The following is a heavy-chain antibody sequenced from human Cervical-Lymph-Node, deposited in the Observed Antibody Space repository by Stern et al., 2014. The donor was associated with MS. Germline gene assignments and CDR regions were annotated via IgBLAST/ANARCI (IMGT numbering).Heavy chain of an antibody. CDR3: ARNGGNYAFDY. J-gene: IGHJ4*02. CDR1: GGSISSGYW. CDR2: IYHSGST. V-gene: IGHV4-4*02. D-gene: IGHD4-23*01. Sequence: QVQLQESGPGLVKPSGTLSLTCAVSGGSISSGYWWSWVRQPPGKGLEWIGEIYHSGSTNYNPSLKSRFTISVDTSKNHFSLKMNSVNAADTAVYYCARNGGNYAFDYWGQGTLVAVSS.